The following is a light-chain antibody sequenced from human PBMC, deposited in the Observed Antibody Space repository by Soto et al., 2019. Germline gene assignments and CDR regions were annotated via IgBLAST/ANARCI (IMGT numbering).Light chain of an antibody. Sequence: EIVLTQSPATLSLSPGERATLSCRASQSVYSSLAWYQQRPGQVPRLLIYDTSNRATGIPARFSGGGSGTDFTLTISSLAPEDFAVYYCQHRRNWPPGFGQGTRLENK. CDR3: QHRRNWPPG. V-gene: IGKV3-11*01. CDR1: QSVYSS. J-gene: IGKJ5*01. CDR2: DTS.